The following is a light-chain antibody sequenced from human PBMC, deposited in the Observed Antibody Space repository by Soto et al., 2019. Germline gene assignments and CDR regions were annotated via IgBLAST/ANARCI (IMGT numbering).Light chain of an antibody. CDR2: GAS. Sequence: EIVLTQSPGTLSLSPGERATLSCRASQSVSSNLAWYQQKPGQAPRLLIYGASTRATGIPDRFSGSGSGTDFTLTISRLEPEDFAMYYCQQYGSLSWTFGQGTKVDIK. J-gene: IGKJ1*01. V-gene: IGKV3-20*01. CDR1: QSVSSN. CDR3: QQYGSLSWT.